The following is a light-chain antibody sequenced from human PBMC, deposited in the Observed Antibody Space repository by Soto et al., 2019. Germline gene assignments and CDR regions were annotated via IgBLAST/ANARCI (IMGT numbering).Light chain of an antibody. CDR3: AAWDDSPNGVV. Sequence: QSVLTQPPSASGTPGQTIAISCSGGSSNIGSHTVNWYQQLPGTAPRLLIYSNTQRPSGVPDRVSGSKSGTSASLAISGLQSEYEGDYYCAAWDDSPNGVVFGGGTKLTVL. J-gene: IGLJ2*01. CDR2: SNT. V-gene: IGLV1-44*01. CDR1: SSNIGSHT.